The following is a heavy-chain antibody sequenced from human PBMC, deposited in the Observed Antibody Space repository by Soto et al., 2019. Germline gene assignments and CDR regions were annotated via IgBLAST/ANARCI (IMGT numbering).Heavy chain of an antibody. CDR3: AKDRPVFDGYFDQ. J-gene: IGHJ4*02. Sequence: GPLSLSCTASGFNFNYYSMNWIRQAPGKGLEWVSSISSSSGYIYYADSVKGRFTISRDNAQNSLFLQMNSLRGEDTALYYCAKDRPVFDGYFDQWGRGTLDTVSS. V-gene: IGHV3-21*04. D-gene: IGHD3-3*01. CDR1: GFNFNYYS. CDR2: ISSSSGYI.